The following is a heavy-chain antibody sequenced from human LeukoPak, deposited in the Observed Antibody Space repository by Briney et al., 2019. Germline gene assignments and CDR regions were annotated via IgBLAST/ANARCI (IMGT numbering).Heavy chain of an antibody. CDR1: GYTFTSYD. Sequence: ASVEVSCKASGYTFTSYDINWVRQATGQGLEWMGWMNPNSGNTGYAQKFQGRVTITADESTSTAYMELSSLRSEDTAVYYCARSLDYSSSPTPFFDYWGQGTLVTVSS. J-gene: IGHJ4*02. V-gene: IGHV1-8*01. D-gene: IGHD6-13*01. CDR3: ARSLDYSSSPTPFFDY. CDR2: MNPNSGNT.